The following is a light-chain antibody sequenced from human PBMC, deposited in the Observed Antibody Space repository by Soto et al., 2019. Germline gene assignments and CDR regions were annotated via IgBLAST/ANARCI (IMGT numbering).Light chain of an antibody. J-gene: IGKJ4*01. CDR2: DAS. CDR1: QSVGSY. V-gene: IGKV3-11*01. Sequence: EIVLTQSPATLSLSPGDRATLSCRASQSVGSYLGWYQQGPGQAPRLLIYDASNRATGIPARFSGSGSGTDFTLTISSLEPEDFAVYYCQQRSDWPSTFGGGTKVDIK. CDR3: QQRSDWPST.